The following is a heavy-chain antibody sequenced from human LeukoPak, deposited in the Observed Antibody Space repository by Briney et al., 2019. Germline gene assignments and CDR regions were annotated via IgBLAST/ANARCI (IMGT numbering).Heavy chain of an antibody. D-gene: IGHD3-3*01. V-gene: IGHV3-7*01. CDR2: IKQDGSEK. J-gene: IGHJ4*02. CDR3: AKEGDVWSAFYFHY. Sequence: PGGSLRLSCAASGFTFSDYYMTWVRQAPGRGLEWVANIKQDGSEKYYLDSVKGRFTISRDNAKNSLYLQMNSLRVEDTAVYYCAKEGDVWSAFYFHYWGQGALVTVSS. CDR1: GFTFSDYY.